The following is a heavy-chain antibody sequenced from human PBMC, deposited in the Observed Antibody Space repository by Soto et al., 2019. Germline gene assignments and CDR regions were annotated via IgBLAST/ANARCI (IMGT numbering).Heavy chain of an antibody. Sequence: SLRLSCAASGFTFSSYGMHWVRQAQGKGLEWVAVISYDGSNKYYADSVKGQFTISRDNSKNTLYLQMNSLRAEDTAVYYCAKDPSELERFYYFDYWGQGTLVTVSS. CDR1: GFTFSSYG. D-gene: IGHD1-1*01. CDR3: AKDPSELERFYYFDY. V-gene: IGHV3-30*18. CDR2: ISYDGSNK. J-gene: IGHJ4*02.